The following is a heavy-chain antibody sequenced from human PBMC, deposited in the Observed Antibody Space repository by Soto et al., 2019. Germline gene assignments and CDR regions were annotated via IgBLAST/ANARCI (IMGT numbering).Heavy chain of an antibody. CDR2: ISWNSGSI. CDR1: GFTFDDYA. J-gene: IGHJ6*03. D-gene: IGHD3-3*01. V-gene: IGHV3-9*01. CDR3: AKDSGYDFWSGCHQDMDV. Sequence: SLRLSCAASGFTFDDYAMHWVRQAPGKGLEWVSGISWNSGSIGYADSVKGRFTISRDNAKNSLYLQMNSLRAEDTALYYCAKDSGYDFWSGCHQDMDVWGKGTTVT.